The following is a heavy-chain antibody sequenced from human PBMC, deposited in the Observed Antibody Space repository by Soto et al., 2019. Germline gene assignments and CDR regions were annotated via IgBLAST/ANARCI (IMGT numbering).Heavy chain of an antibody. CDR2: IYPGDSDT. Sequence: PGESLKISCKGSGYSFTSYWIGWVRQMPGKGLEWMGIIYPGDSDTRYSPSFQGQVTISADKSISTAYLQRSSLKASDTAMYYCARLKITMVRGVIPLLGFSRRMDVWGQGTTVTVSS. CDR3: ARLKITMVRGVIPLLGFSRRMDV. J-gene: IGHJ6*02. V-gene: IGHV5-51*01. CDR1: GYSFTSYW. D-gene: IGHD3-10*01.